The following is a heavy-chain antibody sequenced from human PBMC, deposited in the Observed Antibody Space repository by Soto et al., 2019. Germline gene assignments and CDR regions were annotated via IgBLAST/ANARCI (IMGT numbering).Heavy chain of an antibody. Sequence: QVQLQESGPGLVKPSETLSLTCTVSGASISGFYWSWIRKSAGKGLEWIGRIYATGTTDYNPSLKSRVMMSVDTSKKQFSLKLRSVTAAATAVYYCVRDGTKTLRDWFDPWGQGSSVTVSS. D-gene: IGHD1-1*01. CDR2: IYATGTT. J-gene: IGHJ5*02. V-gene: IGHV4-4*07. CDR3: VRDGTKTLRDWFDP. CDR1: GASISGFY.